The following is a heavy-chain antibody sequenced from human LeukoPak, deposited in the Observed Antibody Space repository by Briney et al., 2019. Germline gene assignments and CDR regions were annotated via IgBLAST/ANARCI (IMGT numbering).Heavy chain of an antibody. CDR1: GYTFTSYG. V-gene: IGHV1-69*04. Sequence: GASVKVSCKASGYTFTSYGISWVRQAPGQGLEWMGRIIPILGIANYAQKFQGRVTITADKSTSTAYMELSSLRSEDTAVYYCARLEVVPAAIMDYYYYGMDVWGQGTTVTVSS. CDR3: ARLEVVPAAIMDYYYYGMDV. D-gene: IGHD2-2*01. J-gene: IGHJ6*02. CDR2: IIPILGIA.